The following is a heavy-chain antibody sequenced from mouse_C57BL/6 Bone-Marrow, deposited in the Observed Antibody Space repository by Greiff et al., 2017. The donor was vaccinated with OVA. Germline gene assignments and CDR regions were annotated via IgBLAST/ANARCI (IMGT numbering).Heavy chain of an antibody. V-gene: IGHV10-1*01. CDR1: GFSFNTYA. CDR3: VSEYYGSSLWYFDV. Sequence: EVMLVESGGGLVQPKGSLKLSCAASGFSFNTYAMNWVRQAPGKGLEWVARIRSKSNNYATYYADSVKDRFTISRDDSESMLYLQMNNLKTEDTAMYYCVSEYYGSSLWYFDVWGTGTTVTVSS. D-gene: IGHD1-1*01. CDR2: IRSKSNNYAT. J-gene: IGHJ1*03.